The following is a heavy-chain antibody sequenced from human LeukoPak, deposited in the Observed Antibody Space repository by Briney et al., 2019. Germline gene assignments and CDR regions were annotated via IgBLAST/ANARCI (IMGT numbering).Heavy chain of an antibody. J-gene: IGHJ3*02. CDR1: GGSVSSGSYY. D-gene: IGHD3-22*01. CDR3: ARGYSSGFVLVDDAFDI. V-gene: IGHV4-61*01. CDR2: IYYSGST. Sequence: SETLSLTCTVSGGSVSSGSYYCSWIRQPPGKGLEWIGYIYYSGSTNYNPSLKSRVTISVDTSKNQFSLKLSSVTAADTAVYYCARGYSSGFVLVDDAFDIWGQGTMVTVSS.